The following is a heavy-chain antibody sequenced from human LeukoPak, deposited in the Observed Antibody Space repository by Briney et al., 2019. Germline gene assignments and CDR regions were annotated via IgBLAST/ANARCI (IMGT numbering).Heavy chain of an antibody. Sequence: SETLSLTCTASGGSISSSSYYWGWIRQPPGKGLEWIGSIYYSGSTYYNPSLKRRITISVDTSKNQFSLKLSSVPAADTAVYYCARLADGRAGNYYDFWNEGSYYFDYWGQGTLVTVSS. V-gene: IGHV4-39*01. CDR3: ARLADGRAGNYYDFWNEGSYYFDY. CDR1: GGSISSSSYY. D-gene: IGHD3-3*01. CDR2: IYYSGST. J-gene: IGHJ4*02.